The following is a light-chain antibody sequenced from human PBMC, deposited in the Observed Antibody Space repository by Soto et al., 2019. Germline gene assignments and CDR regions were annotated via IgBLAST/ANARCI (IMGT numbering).Light chain of an antibody. CDR3: QQRSNWPPT. J-gene: IGKJ1*01. Sequence: EIVLTQSPATLSLSPGERATLSCRASQSVSSYLAWYQQKPGQAPRLLIYDASNRATGIPARFSGSGSGTDFTLTISSLEPADFAVYYCQQRSNWPPTFGQGPKVEIK. CDR2: DAS. V-gene: IGKV3-11*01. CDR1: QSVSSY.